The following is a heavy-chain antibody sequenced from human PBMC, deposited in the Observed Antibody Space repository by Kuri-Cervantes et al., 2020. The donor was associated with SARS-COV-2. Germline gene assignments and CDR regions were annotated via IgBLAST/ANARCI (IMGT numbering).Heavy chain of an antibody. J-gene: IGHJ4*02. V-gene: IGHV3-38-3*01. CDR1: GFTVSSNE. D-gene: IGHD3-10*01. CDR2: ISGGST. Sequence: GESLKISCAASGFTVSSNEMSWVRQAPGKGLEWVSSISGGSTYYADSRKGRFTISRDNAKNSLYLQMNSLRAEDTAVYYCAVPKGNDXDGSGSYDYWGQGTLVTVSS. CDR3: AVPKGNDXDGSGSYDY.